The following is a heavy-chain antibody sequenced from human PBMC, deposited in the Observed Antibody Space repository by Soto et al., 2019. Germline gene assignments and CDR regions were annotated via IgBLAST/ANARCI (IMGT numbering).Heavy chain of an antibody. CDR2: INPSGGST. V-gene: IGHV1-46*01. D-gene: IGHD6-19*01. Sequence: ASVKVSCKASGYTFTSYYMHWVRQAPGQGLEWMGIINPSGGSTSYAQKFQGRVTMTRDTSTSTAYMELRSLRSDDTAVYYCARVGVSSSSGWYAQYYFDYWGQGTLVTVSS. CDR1: GYTFTSYY. J-gene: IGHJ4*02. CDR3: ARVGVSSSSGWYAQYYFDY.